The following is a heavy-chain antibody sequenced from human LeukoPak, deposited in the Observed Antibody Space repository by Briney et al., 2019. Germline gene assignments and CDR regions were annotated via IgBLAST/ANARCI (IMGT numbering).Heavy chain of an antibody. J-gene: IGHJ4*02. CDR2: IKQDGSEK. CDR1: GFTFSSYW. V-gene: IGHV3-7*03. CDR3: ARGTYYDFWSGPDY. D-gene: IGHD3-3*01. Sequence: PGGSLRLSCAASGFTFSSYWMSWVRQAPGKGLGWVANIKQDGSEKYYVDSVKGRFTISRDNAKNPLYLQMNSLRAEDTALYYCARGTYYDFWSGPDYWGQGTLVTVSS.